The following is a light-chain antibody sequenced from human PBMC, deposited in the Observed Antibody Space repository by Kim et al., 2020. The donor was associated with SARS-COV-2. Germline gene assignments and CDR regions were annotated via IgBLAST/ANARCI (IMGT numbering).Light chain of an antibody. CDR1: NLGAKY. Sequence: SVFPGQTASFTCSGDNLGAKYACGYQKKPGQSPVLLIYQESKRPSGMPERFSGSNSGNTATFTISGSQAMDEADDYCQAWDSSIVVFGGGNQLTVL. J-gene: IGLJ2*01. CDR2: QES. CDR3: QAWDSSIVV. V-gene: IGLV3-1*01.